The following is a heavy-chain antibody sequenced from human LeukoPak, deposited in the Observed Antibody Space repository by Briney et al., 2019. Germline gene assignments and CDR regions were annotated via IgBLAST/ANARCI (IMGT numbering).Heavy chain of an antibody. J-gene: IGHJ4*02. CDR1: GYTFTSYG. V-gene: IGHV1-18*01. CDR2: ISAYNGNT. D-gene: IGHD3-9*01. CDR3: ARNVLRYFDWLPRQDY. Sequence: ASVKVSCKASGYTFTSYGISWVRQAPGQGLEWMGWISAYNGNTNYAQKLQGRVTMTTDTSTSPAYMELRSLRSDDTAVYYCARNVLRYFDWLPRQDYWGQGTLVTVSS.